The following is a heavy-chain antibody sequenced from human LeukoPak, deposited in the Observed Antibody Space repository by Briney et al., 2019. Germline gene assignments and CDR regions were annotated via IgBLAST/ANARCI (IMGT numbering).Heavy chain of an antibody. Sequence: ASVKVSCKSSGYTFTNYAVSWLRQAPGQGLEWMGWISAYNYNTNYAQKFQGRLTMTTDPSTNTGYMELRSLRSDDAAVYYCARDDGLGYCSSMTCYVFDYWGQGTLVTVSS. D-gene: IGHD2-2*01. CDR2: ISAYNYNT. V-gene: IGHV1-18*01. J-gene: IGHJ4*02. CDR1: GYTFTNYA. CDR3: ARDDGLGYCSSMTCYVFDY.